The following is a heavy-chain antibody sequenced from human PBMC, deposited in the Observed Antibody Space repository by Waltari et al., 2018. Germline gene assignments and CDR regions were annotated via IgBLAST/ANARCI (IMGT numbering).Heavy chain of an antibody. CDR1: GYSISSGYY. Sequence: VQLQESGPGLVKPSETLSLTCAVSGYSISSGYYWGWIRQPPGTGLKWVSAIGGSGGSTYYADSVKGRFTISIENAKNTLYLPMNSLRAEDTAVYYCAKPVEVDDALDIWGQGTMVTVSS. CDR3: AKPVEVDDALDI. V-gene: IGHV3-23*01. D-gene: IGHD2-2*01. J-gene: IGHJ3*02. CDR2: IGGSGGST.